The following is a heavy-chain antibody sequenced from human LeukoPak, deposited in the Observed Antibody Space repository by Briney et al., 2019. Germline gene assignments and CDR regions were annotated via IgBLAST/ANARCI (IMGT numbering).Heavy chain of an antibody. Sequence: SVKVSCKASGGTFSSYAISWVRQAPGQGLEWMGRIIPILGIANYAQKFQGRVTITADKSTSTAYMELSSLRSEDTAAYYCARAHLVIAAAGTVYYYYGMDVWGQGTTVTVSS. CDR2: IIPILGIA. CDR3: ARAHLVIAAAGTVYYYYGMDV. J-gene: IGHJ6*02. D-gene: IGHD6-13*01. V-gene: IGHV1-69*04. CDR1: GGTFSSYA.